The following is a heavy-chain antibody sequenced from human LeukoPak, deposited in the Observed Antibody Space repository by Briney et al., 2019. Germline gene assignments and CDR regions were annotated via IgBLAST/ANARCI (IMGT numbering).Heavy chain of an antibody. CDR1: GYTFTSYG. J-gene: IGHJ6*02. V-gene: IGHV1-18*01. CDR3: ARTNLGYCSSTSCYGYYYGMDV. Sequence: ASVKVSCKASGYTFTSYGISWVRQAPGQGLEWMGWISAYNGNTNYAQKLQGRVTMTTDTSTSTAYMELRSLRSDDTAVYYCARTNLGYCSSTSCYGYYYGMDVWGQGTTVTVSS. D-gene: IGHD2-2*01. CDR2: ISAYNGNT.